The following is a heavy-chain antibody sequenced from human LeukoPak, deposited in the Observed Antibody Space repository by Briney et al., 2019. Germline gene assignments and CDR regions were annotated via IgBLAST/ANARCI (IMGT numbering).Heavy chain of an antibody. Sequence: PSETLSLTCVVSGDSISSGGYSWSWIRQPPGKGLGWIGYIFHTGSTFYNPSLKSRVTISVDNSKNQFSLRLSSVTAADTAVYYCARELWFANAPGSWLDPWGQGTLVTVST. J-gene: IGHJ5*02. CDR3: ARELWFANAPGSWLDP. V-gene: IGHV4-30-2*01. CDR1: GDSISSGGYS. D-gene: IGHD3-10*01. CDR2: IFHTGST.